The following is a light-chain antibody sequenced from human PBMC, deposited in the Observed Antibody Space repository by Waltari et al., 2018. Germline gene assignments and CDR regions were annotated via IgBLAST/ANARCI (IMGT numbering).Light chain of an antibody. Sequence: QSVLTQPPSVSAAPGQRVTIPCSGGSSHIGTNYVSLYQQFPGTAPKLLIYEDTERPSGIPGRFSGSKSGTSATLDITGLQAGDEADYYCGTWDSSLSGAVFGGGTHLTVL. CDR1: SSHIGTNY. CDR2: EDT. CDR3: GTWDSSLSGAV. V-gene: IGLV1-51*02. J-gene: IGLJ7*01.